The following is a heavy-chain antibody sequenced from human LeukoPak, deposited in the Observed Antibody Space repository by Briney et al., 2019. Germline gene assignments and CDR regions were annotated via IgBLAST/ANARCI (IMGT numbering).Heavy chain of an antibody. Sequence: SETLSLTCTVSGGSISSYYWSWIRQPPGKVLEWIGYIYYSGSTNYNPSLKSRVTISVDTSKNQFSLKLSSVTAADTAVYYCARSVAARPDYYYYYMDVWGKGTTVTVSS. V-gene: IGHV4-59*01. CDR3: ARSVAARPDYYYYYMDV. CDR1: GGSISSYY. J-gene: IGHJ6*03. D-gene: IGHD6-6*01. CDR2: IYYSGST.